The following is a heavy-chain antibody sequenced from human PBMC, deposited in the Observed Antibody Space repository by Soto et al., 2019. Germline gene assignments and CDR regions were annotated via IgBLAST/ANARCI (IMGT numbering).Heavy chain of an antibody. CDR3: ARGKSVVVTAFPSYGMDV. CDR2: INPNSGGT. J-gene: IGHJ6*02. D-gene: IGHD2-21*02. V-gene: IGHV1-2*04. CDR1: GYTFTGYY. Sequence: ASVKVSCKASGYTFTGYYMHWVRQAPGQGLEWMGWINPNSGGTNYAQKFQGWVTMTRDTSISTAYMELSRLRSDDTAVYYCARGKSVVVTAFPSYGMDVWGQGTKVTGSS.